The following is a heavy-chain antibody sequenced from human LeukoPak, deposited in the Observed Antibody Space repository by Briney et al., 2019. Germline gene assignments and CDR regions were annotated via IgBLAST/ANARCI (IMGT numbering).Heavy chain of an antibody. CDR2: VSSSGSTI. CDR1: GFTFSDYY. CDR3: ARALSSSWTHYYYGMDV. Sequence: GGSLRLSCAASGFTFSDYYMSWIRQAPGKGLERVSYVSSSGSTIYYADSVKGRFTISRDNAKNSLYLQMNSLRAEDTAVYYCARALSSSWTHYYYGMDVWGQGTTVTVSS. V-gene: IGHV3-11*01. J-gene: IGHJ6*02. D-gene: IGHD6-13*01.